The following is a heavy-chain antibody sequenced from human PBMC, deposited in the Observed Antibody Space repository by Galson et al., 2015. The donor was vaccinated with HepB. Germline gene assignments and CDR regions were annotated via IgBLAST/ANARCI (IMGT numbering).Heavy chain of an antibody. V-gene: IGHV5-51*01. D-gene: IGHD3-22*01. CDR3: ARSRYYYDSSGYYPYYFDY. Sequence: QSGAEVKKPGESLKISCKGSGYSFTSYWIGWVRQMPGKGLEWMGIIYPGDSDTRYSPSFQGQVTISADKSISTAYMELSSLRSEDTAVYYCARSRYYYDSSGYYPYYFDYWGQGTLVTVSS. CDR2: IYPGDSDT. CDR1: GYSFTSYW. J-gene: IGHJ4*02.